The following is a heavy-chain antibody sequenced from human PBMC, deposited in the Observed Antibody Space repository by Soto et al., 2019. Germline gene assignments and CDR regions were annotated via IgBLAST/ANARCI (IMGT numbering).Heavy chain of an antibody. CDR3: ASSRYFDSNGYYSSLHY. Sequence: GGSLRLSCAASGLTFSRYSLHWVRQAPGKGLEWVAVISYDGSNKQYADSVKGRFTISRDNSKNTLYLQMNGLRAEDTSLYYCASSRYFDSNGYYSSLHYWGQGSLVTVSS. CDR1: GLTFSRYS. CDR2: ISYDGSNK. J-gene: IGHJ4*02. D-gene: IGHD3-22*01. V-gene: IGHV3-30-3*01.